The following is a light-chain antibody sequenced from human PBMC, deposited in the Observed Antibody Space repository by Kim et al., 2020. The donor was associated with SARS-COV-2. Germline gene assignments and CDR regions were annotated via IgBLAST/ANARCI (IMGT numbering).Light chain of an antibody. CDR2: GTF. Sequence: SPGETATCSCRASQSVHSYSFAWQQQNPGQAPRLLISGTFTRVSGIPDRFSGSGSGTDFTLTISRLEPEDSAVYYCQQYAGSITFGQGTRLEIK. J-gene: IGKJ5*01. CDR3: QQYAGSIT. V-gene: IGKV3-20*01. CDR1: QSVHSYS.